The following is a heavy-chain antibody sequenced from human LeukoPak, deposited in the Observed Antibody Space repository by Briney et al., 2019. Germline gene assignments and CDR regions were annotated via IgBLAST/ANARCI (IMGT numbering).Heavy chain of an antibody. CDR1: GFTFSSYG. Sequence: GGSLRLSCAASGFTFSSYGMHWVRQAPGKGLEWVAVISYDGGNKYYADSAKGRFTISRDNSKNTLYLQMNSLRAEDTAVYYCAKSLHYYDSSGYLILQDWGQGTLVTVSS. D-gene: IGHD3-22*01. CDR2: ISYDGGNK. V-gene: IGHV3-30*18. J-gene: IGHJ4*02. CDR3: AKSLHYYDSSGYLILQD.